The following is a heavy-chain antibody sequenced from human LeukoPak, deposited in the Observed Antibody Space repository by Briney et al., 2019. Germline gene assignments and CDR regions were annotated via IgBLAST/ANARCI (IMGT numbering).Heavy chain of an antibody. CDR3: ARALNYYDSSGSVGY. J-gene: IGHJ4*02. Sequence: ASVKVSXKASGYTFTGYYMHWVRQAPGQGLEWMGRINPNSGGTNYAQKFQGRVTMTRDTSISTAYMELSRLRSDDTAVYYCARALNYYDSSGSVGYWGQGTLVTVSS. CDR1: GYTFTGYY. CDR2: INPNSGGT. D-gene: IGHD3-22*01. V-gene: IGHV1-2*06.